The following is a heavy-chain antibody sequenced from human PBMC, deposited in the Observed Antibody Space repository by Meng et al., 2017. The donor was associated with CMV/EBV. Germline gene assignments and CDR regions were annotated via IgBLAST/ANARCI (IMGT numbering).Heavy chain of an antibody. Sequence: SVKVSCKASGGTFSSYAISWVRQAPGQGLEWMGGIIPIFGTANYAQKFQGRVTITTDESTSTAYMELSSLRSEDTAVYYCARMFAASSGWLDPWGQGTLVTVSS. CDR1: GGTFSSYA. CDR3: ARMFAASSGWLDP. CDR2: IIPIFGTA. V-gene: IGHV1-69*05. D-gene: IGHD6-6*01. J-gene: IGHJ5*02.